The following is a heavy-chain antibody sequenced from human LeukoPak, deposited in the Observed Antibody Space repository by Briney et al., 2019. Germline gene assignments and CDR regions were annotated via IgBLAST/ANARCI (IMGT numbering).Heavy chain of an antibody. Sequence: ASVKVSCKASGYTFTGYYMHWVRQAPGQGLEWMGWINPNSGGTNYAQKFQGRVTMTRDTSISTAYMELSRLRSDDTAVYYCARDRALNGHIYDILTGYQPWGQGTLVTVSS. CDR3: ARDRALNGHIYDILTGYQP. D-gene: IGHD3-9*01. J-gene: IGHJ5*02. CDR2: INPNSGGT. V-gene: IGHV1-2*02. CDR1: GYTFTGYY.